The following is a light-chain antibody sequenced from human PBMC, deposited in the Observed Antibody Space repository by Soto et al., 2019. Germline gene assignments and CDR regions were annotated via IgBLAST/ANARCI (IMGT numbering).Light chain of an antibody. V-gene: IGKV3-11*01. CDR3: QERGNWPLT. CDR1: QSVSSY. CDR2: DAS. Sequence: EIVLTQSPATLSLSPGEGATLSCRASQSVSSYLAWYQQKPGQAPRLLIYDASNRATGIPARFTGSGSGTDFTSTISSLEPEDFAVYYCQERGNWPLTFGQGTRLEIK. J-gene: IGKJ5*01.